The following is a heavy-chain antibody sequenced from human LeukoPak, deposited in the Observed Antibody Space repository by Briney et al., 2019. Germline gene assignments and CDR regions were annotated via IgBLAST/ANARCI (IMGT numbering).Heavy chain of an antibody. Sequence: PGRSLRLSCAASGFTFDDYAMHWVRQAPGKGLEWVSGISWNSGSIGYADSVKGRFTISRDNAKNSLYLQMNSLRAEDMALYYCAKGAFHYDFWSGYFDNWFDPWGQGTLVTVSS. CDR1: GFTFDDYA. V-gene: IGHV3-9*03. J-gene: IGHJ5*02. CDR2: ISWNSGSI. D-gene: IGHD3-3*01. CDR3: AKGAFHYDFWSGYFDNWFDP.